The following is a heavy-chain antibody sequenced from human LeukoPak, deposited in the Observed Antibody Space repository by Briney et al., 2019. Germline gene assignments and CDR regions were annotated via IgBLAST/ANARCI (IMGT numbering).Heavy chain of an antibody. V-gene: IGHV3-48*03. Sequence: GGSLRRSCAASEFTFTSYELNWVRQAPGKGREWVSYISSSGNTISYADSVKGRFTISRDNAKNSLYLQVISLRAEDTAVYYCARGPSIAARYDAFDIWGQGTMVTVSS. CDR3: ARGPSIAARYDAFDI. CDR1: EFTFTSYE. CDR2: ISSSGNTI. D-gene: IGHD6-6*01. J-gene: IGHJ3*02.